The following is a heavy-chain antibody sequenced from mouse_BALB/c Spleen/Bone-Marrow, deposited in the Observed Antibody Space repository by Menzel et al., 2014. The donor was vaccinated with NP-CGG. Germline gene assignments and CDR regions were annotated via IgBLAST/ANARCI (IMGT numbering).Heavy chain of an antibody. J-gene: IGHJ3*01. D-gene: IGHD2-1*01. CDR3: TRREGNYAFAY. Sequence: VQLVESGAELVRPGASVKLSCKASGYTFTSYWINWVKQRPGQGLEWIGNIYPSDSYTNYNHKFKDKATLTVDKSSSTAYMQLSSPTSEDSAVYYCTRREGNYAFAYWGQGTLVTVSA. CDR1: GYTFTSYW. CDR2: IYPSDSYT. V-gene: IGHV1-69*02.